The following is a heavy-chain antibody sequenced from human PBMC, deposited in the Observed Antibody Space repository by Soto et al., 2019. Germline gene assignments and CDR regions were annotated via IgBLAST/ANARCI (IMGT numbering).Heavy chain of an antibody. D-gene: IGHD6-19*01. CDR2: INPSGGST. V-gene: IGHV1-46*03. CDR3: ARDLGHSSGWYLRGWFDP. CDR1: GYTFTRYY. Sequence: ASVKVSCKASGYTFTRYYMHWVRQAPGQGLEWTGIINPSGGSTSYAQKFQGRVTMTRDTSTSTVYMELSSLRSEDTAVYYCARDLGHSSGWYLRGWFDPWGQGTLVTV. J-gene: IGHJ5*02.